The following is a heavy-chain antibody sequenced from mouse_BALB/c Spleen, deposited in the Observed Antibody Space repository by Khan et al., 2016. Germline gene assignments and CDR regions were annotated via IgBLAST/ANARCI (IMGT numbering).Heavy chain of an antibody. V-gene: IGHV3-6*02. CDR1: GYSITSGYY. D-gene: IGHD2-1*01. CDR3: ATYGNYKGFAD. J-gene: IGHJ3*01. CDR2: ISYDGSN. Sequence: EVQLQESGPGLVKPSQSLSLTCSVTGYSITSGYYWNWIRQFPGNKLEWMGYISYDGSNNYNPSLKNRISITRDTSKNQFFLKLNSVTTEDTATYYCATYGNYKGFADWGQGTLVTVSA.